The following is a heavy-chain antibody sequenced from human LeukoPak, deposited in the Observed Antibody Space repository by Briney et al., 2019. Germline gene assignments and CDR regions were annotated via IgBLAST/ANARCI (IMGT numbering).Heavy chain of an antibody. CDR2: IIPIFGTA. Sequence: GASVKVSCKASGGTFSSYAISWVRQAPGQGLECMGGIIPIFGTANYAQKFQGRVTITADESTSTAYMELSSLRSEDTAVYYCARDGYCGGDCYQADYDYYYMDVWGKGTTVTVSS. CDR3: ARDGYCGGDCYQADYDYYYMDV. V-gene: IGHV1-69*13. J-gene: IGHJ6*03. CDR1: GGTFSSYA. D-gene: IGHD2-21*02.